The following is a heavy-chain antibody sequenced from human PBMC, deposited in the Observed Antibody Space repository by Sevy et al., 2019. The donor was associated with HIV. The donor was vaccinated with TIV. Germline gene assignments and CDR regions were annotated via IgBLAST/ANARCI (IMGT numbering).Heavy chain of an antibody. J-gene: IGHJ4*02. CDR3: AGPILAYNSGWSYYDY. CDR2: IRFSGET. CDR1: GASISSSGYY. Sequence: SETLSLTCTVSGASISSSGYYWGVLRQPPGKGLEWIASIRFSGETFYNPSLRSRVTISADTSKNQFSLQLSSVTAADTAIYFCAGPILAYNSGWSYYDYWGQGTVVTVSS. V-gene: IGHV4-39*01. D-gene: IGHD3-10*01.